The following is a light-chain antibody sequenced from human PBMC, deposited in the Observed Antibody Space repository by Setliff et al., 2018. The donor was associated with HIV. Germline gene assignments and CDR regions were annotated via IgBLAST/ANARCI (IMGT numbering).Light chain of an antibody. CDR2: EVT. J-gene: IGLJ1*01. CDR3: SSYTSSYTYV. V-gene: IGLV2-14*01. CDR1: SSDVSAYKY. Sequence: QSALTQPASVSGSPGQSITISCTGTSSDVSAYKYVSWYQQDPGKAPKLMIYEVTNRPSGVSNRFSGSKSGNTASLTISGLQAEDEADYYCSSYTSSYTYVFGTGTKVTVL.